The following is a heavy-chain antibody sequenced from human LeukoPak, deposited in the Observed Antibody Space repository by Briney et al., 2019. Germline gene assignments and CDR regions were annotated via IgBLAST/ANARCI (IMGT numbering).Heavy chain of an antibody. Sequence: SETLSLTCTVSGGSISSGGYYWSWIRQHPGKGLEWIGYIYYSGSTYYNPSLKSRVTISVDTSKNQFSLKLSSVTAADTAVYYCARGPNSSSWYTSYYYYYGMGVWGQGTTVTVSS. CDR3: ARGPNSSSWYTSYYYYYGMGV. CDR2: IYYSGST. CDR1: GGSISSGGYY. D-gene: IGHD6-13*01. V-gene: IGHV4-31*03. J-gene: IGHJ6*02.